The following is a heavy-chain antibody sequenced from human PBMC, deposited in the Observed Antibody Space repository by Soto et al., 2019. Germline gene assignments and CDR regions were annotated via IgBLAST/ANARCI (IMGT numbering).Heavy chain of an antibody. CDR1: EFTFNTYW. CDR3: ARDWGTPGRGSAVGYYYHYGMDV. J-gene: IGHJ6*02. V-gene: IGHV3-7*05. CDR2: IKDDGSEK. Sequence: EVQLVESGGGLVQPGGSLRLSCLASEFTFNTYWMNWVRQAPGRGLEWVANIKDDGSEKNYVDSVKGRFTISRDNAKNSLYLQRNSLRGEDTAVYFCARDWGTPGRGSAVGYYYHYGMDVWGQGTTVTFSS. D-gene: IGHD6-19*01.